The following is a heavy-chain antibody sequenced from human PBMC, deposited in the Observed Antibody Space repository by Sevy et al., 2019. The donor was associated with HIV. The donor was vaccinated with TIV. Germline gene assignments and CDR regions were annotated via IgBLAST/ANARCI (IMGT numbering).Heavy chain of an antibody. CDR1: RFTFSDYY. V-gene: IGHV3-11*01. J-gene: IGHJ6*02. CDR2: ISGSDNTI. Sequence: GGSLRLSCVASRFTFSDYYMSWIRQAPGKGLEWLSYISGSDNTIYYADSVKGRFTISRDNAKSSLYLQMNSLRADDTAVYFCARDHVKDGDLGDYYYFAMDVWGRGTSVTVSS. CDR3: ARDHVKDGDLGDYYYFAMDV. D-gene: IGHD4-17*01.